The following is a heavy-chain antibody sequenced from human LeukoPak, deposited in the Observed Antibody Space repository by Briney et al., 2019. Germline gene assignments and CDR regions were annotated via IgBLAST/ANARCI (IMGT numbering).Heavy chain of an antibody. J-gene: IGHJ5*02. CDR3: ARGGRGLIVAPNWFDP. Sequence: SETLSLTCTVSGGSISSYYWSWIRQPAGKGLEWIGRIYTSGSTNYNPSLKSRVTMSVDTSKNQFSLKLSSVTAADTAVYYCARGGRGLIVAPNWFDPWGQGTLVTVSS. V-gene: IGHV4-4*07. CDR2: IYTSGST. D-gene: IGHD3-22*01. CDR1: GGSISSYY.